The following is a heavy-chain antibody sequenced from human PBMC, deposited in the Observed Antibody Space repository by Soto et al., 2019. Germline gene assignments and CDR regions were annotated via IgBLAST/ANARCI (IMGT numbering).Heavy chain of an antibody. J-gene: IGHJ4*02. CDR3: ARGSPGPVDH. CDR1: GYSFTSLH. D-gene: IGHD3-10*01. V-gene: IGHV1-8*01. Sequence: QVQLVQSGAEVRRPGASVKVSCKASGYSFTSLHFNWVRQATGQGLEWIGWMNPHSGETGYAQRFHGRVTMTRDISLSPAYMALRSLTSHDTAVYFCARGSPGPVDHWGQGTLVTVSS. CDR2: MNPHSGET.